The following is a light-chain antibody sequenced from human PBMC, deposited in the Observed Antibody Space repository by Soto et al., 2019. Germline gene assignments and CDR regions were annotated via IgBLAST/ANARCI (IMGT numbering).Light chain of an antibody. CDR2: EVS. V-gene: IGLV2-14*01. J-gene: IGLJ1*01. CDR3: SSYTSSSTLASV. CDR1: SSDVGGYNY. Sequence: QSVLTQPASVSGSPGQSITISGTGTSSDVGGYNYVSWYQQHPGKAPKLMIYEVSNRPSGVSNRFSGSKSGNTASLTISGLQAEDEADYYCSSYTSSSTLASVFGTGTKVTVL.